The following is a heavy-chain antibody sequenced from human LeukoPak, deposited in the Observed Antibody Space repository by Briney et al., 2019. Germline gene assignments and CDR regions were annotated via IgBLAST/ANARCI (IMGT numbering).Heavy chain of an antibody. J-gene: IGHJ5*02. CDR1: GFTFSTYS. V-gene: IGHV3-21*01. D-gene: IGHD3-22*01. CDR2: ITRSSYI. Sequence: GGSLRLSCAASGFTFSTYSMNWVRQAPGKGLEWLSSITRSSYIYYADSVKGRFTISRDNAKNSLYLQMNSLRAEDTAIYYCARKKYYYDSSAAGWFDAWGQGSLVTVSS. CDR3: ARKKYYYDSSAAGWFDA.